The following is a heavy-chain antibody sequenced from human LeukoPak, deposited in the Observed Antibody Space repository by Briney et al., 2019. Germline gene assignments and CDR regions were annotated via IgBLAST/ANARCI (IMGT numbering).Heavy chain of an antibody. CDR1: GGSISSSSYY. D-gene: IGHD5-18*01. Sequence: SETLSLTCTVSGGSISSSSYYWGWIRQPPGKGLEWIGSIYYSGSTYYNPSLKSRVPISVDTSKNQFSLKLSSVTAADTAVYYCARSRGYSYGPGYAFDIWGQGTMVTVSS. J-gene: IGHJ3*02. CDR2: IYYSGST. V-gene: IGHV4-39*07. CDR3: ARSRGYSYGPGYAFDI.